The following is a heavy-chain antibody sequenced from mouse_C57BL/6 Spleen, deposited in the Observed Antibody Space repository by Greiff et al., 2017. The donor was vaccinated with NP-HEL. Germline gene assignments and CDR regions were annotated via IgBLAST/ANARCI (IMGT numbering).Heavy chain of an antibody. Sequence: EVKLVESGGDLVKPGGSLKLSCAASGFTFSSYGMSWVRQTPDKRLEWVATISSGGSYTYYPDSVKGRFTISRDNAKNTLYLQMSSLKSEDTAMYYCARHDTTVVRYFDVWGTGTTVTVSS. V-gene: IGHV5-6*01. D-gene: IGHD1-1*01. J-gene: IGHJ1*03. CDR2: ISSGGSYT. CDR3: ARHDTTVVRYFDV. CDR1: GFTFSSYG.